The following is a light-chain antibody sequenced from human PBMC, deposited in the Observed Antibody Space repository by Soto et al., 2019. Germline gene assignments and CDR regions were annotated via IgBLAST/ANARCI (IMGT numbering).Light chain of an antibody. Sequence: EIVMTQSPATLSVSPGERATLSCRASQSVSSNLAWYQQKPGQAPRLLIFGASTRATRIPARFSGSGSGTEFTLTISSLQSEDFAVYYCQQYNTWPPITFGPGTRLDIK. CDR3: QQYNTWPPIT. V-gene: IGKV3-15*01. CDR2: GAS. J-gene: IGKJ5*01. CDR1: QSVSSN.